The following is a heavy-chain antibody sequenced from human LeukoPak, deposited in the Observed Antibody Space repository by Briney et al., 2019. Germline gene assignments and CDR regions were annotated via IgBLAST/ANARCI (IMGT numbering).Heavy chain of an antibody. J-gene: IGHJ6*02. V-gene: IGHV3-74*01. CDR2: INSDGSST. CDR1: GFTFSGYW. CDR3: ARDRYYGMDV. Sequence: PGGSLRLSCAASGFTFSGYWMHWVRQVPGKGLVWVSRINSDGSSTAYADSVKGRFTISRDNAKNTLYLQMNSLRVEDTAVYYCARDRYYGMDVWGQGTTVTVSS.